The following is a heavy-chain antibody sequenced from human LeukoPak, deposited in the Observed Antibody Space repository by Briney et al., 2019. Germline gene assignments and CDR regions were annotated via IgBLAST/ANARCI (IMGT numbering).Heavy chain of an antibody. Sequence: PSETLSLTCTVSGGSISSGDYYWSWIRQPPGKGLEWLGYIYYSGSTYYNPSLKSRVTISVDTSKNQFSLKLSSVTAADTAVYYCARARDSNGPISSAFDIWGQGTMVTVSS. CDR1: GGSISSGDYY. D-gene: IGHD3-22*01. J-gene: IGHJ3*02. CDR2: IYYSGST. CDR3: ARARDSNGPISSAFDI. V-gene: IGHV4-30-4*08.